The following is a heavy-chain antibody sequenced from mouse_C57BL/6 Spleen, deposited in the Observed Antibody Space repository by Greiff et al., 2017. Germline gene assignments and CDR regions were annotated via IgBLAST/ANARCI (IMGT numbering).Heavy chain of an antibody. CDR3: ARFITTVVATNYCAMDY. V-gene: IGHV1-55*01. CDR1: GYTFTSYW. J-gene: IGHJ4*01. D-gene: IGHD1-1*01. Sequence: VQLQQPGAELVKPGASVKMSCKASGYTFTSYWITWVKQRPGHGLEWIGDIYPGSGSTNYTEKFKSKATLTVDTSSSTAYMQLSSLTSEDSAVYYCARFITTVVATNYCAMDYWGQGTSVTVSS. CDR2: IYPGSGST.